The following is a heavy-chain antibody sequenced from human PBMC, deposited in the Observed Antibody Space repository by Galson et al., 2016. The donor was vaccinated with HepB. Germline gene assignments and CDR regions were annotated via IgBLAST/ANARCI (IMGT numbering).Heavy chain of an antibody. CDR1: GGSISSYY. D-gene: IGHD6-6*01. Sequence: SETLSLTCSIFGGSISSYYWTWMRQPPGKGLEWIGNIYFTGGTNYNPSLKSRVTISLDTSRNQFSLKLTSVTAADSALYYCARGNEYSSPLYYYYAMDVWGQGTTVTVSS. CDR2: IYFTGGT. CDR3: ARGNEYSSPLYYYYAMDV. V-gene: IGHV4-59*01. J-gene: IGHJ6*02.